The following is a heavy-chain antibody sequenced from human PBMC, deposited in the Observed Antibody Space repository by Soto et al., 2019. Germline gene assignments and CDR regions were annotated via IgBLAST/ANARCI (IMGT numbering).Heavy chain of an antibody. Sequence: SETLSLTCNVSGRSMISYYWSWIRQPAGKGLEWIGRIYTGGNTNYNPSLKSRVTMSVDTSKSQFSLSLTFVTAADTAVYYCAREGDDRHFFFDSWGQGTLVTVSS. J-gene: IGHJ4*02. D-gene: IGHD3-3*02. V-gene: IGHV4-4*07. CDR2: IYTGGNT. CDR3: AREGDDRHFFFDS. CDR1: GRSMISYY.